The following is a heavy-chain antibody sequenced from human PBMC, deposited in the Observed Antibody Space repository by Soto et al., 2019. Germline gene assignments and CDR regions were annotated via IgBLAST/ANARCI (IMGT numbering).Heavy chain of an antibody. CDR1: GGAFTNYS. CDR3: AIWSNLNPLYYRGIDF. J-gene: IGHJ6*02. D-gene: IGHD1-20*01. V-gene: IGHV1-69*08. Sequence: GASVKVSCKVSGGAFTNYSLNWVRHAPGQGLEWLGGIIPLHNTSNYSLKLLGRGSVTADISSNTVYMHLSGLTSDDTATYYCAIWSNLNPLYYRGIDFWCQGATVTVSS. CDR2: IIPLHNTS.